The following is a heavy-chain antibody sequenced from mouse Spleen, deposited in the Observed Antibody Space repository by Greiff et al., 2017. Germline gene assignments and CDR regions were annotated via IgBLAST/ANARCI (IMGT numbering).Heavy chain of an antibody. Sequence: EVKLVESGGGLVKPGGSLKLSCAASGFTFSSYAMSWVRQTPEKRLEWVATISSGGSYTYYPDSVKGRFTISRDNAKNTLYLQMSSLRSEDTAMYYCARESKGWYFDYWGQGTTLTVSS. V-gene: IGHV5-9-1*01. D-gene: IGHD1-1*02. CDR1: GFTFSSYA. J-gene: IGHJ2*01. CDR3: ARESKGWYFDY. CDR2: ISSGGSYT.